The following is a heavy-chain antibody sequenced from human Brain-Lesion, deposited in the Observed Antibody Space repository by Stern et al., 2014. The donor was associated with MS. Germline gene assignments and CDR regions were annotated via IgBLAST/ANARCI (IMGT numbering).Heavy chain of an antibody. D-gene: IGHD6-13*01. CDR3: ARFPASRPHVFDS. Sequence: VHLVESGPGLVKPSGTLSLTCAVSGGSISSSNWWSWVRQSPGKGLEWIGESDHSGSTIYNPSLKSRVTVSVDKSKNAFSLNLRSVPAADTAVYFCARFPASRPHVFDSWGQGTLVTVSS. V-gene: IGHV4-4*02. CDR1: GGSISSSNW. J-gene: IGHJ4*02. CDR2: SDHSGST.